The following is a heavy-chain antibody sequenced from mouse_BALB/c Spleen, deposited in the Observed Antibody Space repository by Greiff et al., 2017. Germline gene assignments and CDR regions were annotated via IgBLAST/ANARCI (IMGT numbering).Heavy chain of an antibody. V-gene: IGHV5-6*02. D-gene: IGHD1-1*02. CDR2: ISSGGSYT. CDR3: GGGNYLYAMDY. CDR1: GFTFSSYG. J-gene: IGHJ4*01. Sequence: DVKLVESGGDLVKPGGSLKLSCAASGFTFSSYGMSWVRQTPDKRLEWVATISSGGSYTYYPDSVKGRFTISRDNAKNTLYLQMSSLKSEDTAMYYCGGGNYLYAMDYWGQGTSVTVSS.